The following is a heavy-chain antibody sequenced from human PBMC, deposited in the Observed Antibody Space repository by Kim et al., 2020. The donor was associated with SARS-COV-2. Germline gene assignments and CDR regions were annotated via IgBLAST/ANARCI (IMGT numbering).Heavy chain of an antibody. CDR3: AKDGQYSTSPSYFEY. J-gene: IGHJ4*02. CDR1: GFTFSSYA. CDR2: ITGSGLKT. V-gene: IGHV3-23*01. Sequence: GGSLRLSCAASGFTFSSYAMSWVRQATGKGLEWVSVITGSGLKTFYADSVKGRFTISRDNSKNTLFLQMSSLRVEDTAIYYCAKDGQYSTSPSYFEYWRQGTLITV. D-gene: IGHD6-6*01.